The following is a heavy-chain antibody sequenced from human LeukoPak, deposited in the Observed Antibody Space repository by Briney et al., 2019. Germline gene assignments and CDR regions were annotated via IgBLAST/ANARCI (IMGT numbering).Heavy chain of an antibody. V-gene: IGHV3-30*01. CDR2: ISYDGSNK. J-gene: IGHJ4*02. Sequence: GGSLRLSCAASGFTFSSYAMHWVRQAPGKGLEWVAVISYDGSNKYYADSVKGRFTISRDNSKDTLYLQMNSLRAEDTAVYYCARDLWFGEQIGYWGQGTLVTVSS. CDR3: ARDLWFGEQIGY. CDR1: GFTFSSYA. D-gene: IGHD3-10*01.